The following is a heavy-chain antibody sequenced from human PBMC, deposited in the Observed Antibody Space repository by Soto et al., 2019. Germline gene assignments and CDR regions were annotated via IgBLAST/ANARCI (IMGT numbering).Heavy chain of an antibody. CDR3: ARGAYYYGSGTELRFDP. Sequence: QVQLQESGPGLVKPSETLSLTCTVSGGSISSYYWSWIRQPPGKGLEWIGYIYYSGSTNYNPSLKSRVTISVDTSKNQFSLKLSSVTAADTAVYYCARGAYYYGSGTELRFDPWGQGTLVTVSS. CDR2: IYYSGST. V-gene: IGHV4-59*01. D-gene: IGHD3-10*01. J-gene: IGHJ5*02. CDR1: GGSISSYY.